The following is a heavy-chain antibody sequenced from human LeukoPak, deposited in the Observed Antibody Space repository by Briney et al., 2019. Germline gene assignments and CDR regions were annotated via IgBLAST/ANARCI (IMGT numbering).Heavy chain of an antibody. J-gene: IGHJ4*02. D-gene: IGHD2/OR15-2a*01. CDR1: GFIFYNYA. CDR3: ARDFSY. CDR2: ISRSSSYI. V-gene: IGHV3-21*01. Sequence: PGGSLRLSCAASGFIFYNYAMSWVRQAPGKGLEWVSSISRSSSYIYYADSVKGRFTISRDNAKNSLYLQMNSLRAEDTAVYYCARDFSYWGQGTLVTVSS.